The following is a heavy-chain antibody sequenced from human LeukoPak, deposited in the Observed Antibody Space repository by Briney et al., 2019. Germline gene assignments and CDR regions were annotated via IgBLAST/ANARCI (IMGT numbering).Heavy chain of an antibody. V-gene: IGHV3-23*01. CDR1: GFTFGSSA. J-gene: IGHJ4*02. Sequence: GGSLRLSCAASGFTFGSSAMSWVRQAPGKGLEWVSAISGNADRTYYADSVKGRFTVSRDTSKSTLFLQMNSLRAEDTAVYYCASYNSNSNYWGQGTLVTASS. D-gene: IGHD4-11*01. CDR3: ASYNSNSNY. CDR2: ISGNADRT.